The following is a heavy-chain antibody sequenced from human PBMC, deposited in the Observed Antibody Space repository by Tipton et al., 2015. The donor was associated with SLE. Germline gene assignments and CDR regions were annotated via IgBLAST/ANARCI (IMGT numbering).Heavy chain of an antibody. CDR2: FYHRGTT. CDR3: AGSNRAGYFYYGMDV. J-gene: IGHJ6*02. D-gene: IGHD1-14*01. V-gene: IGHV4-38-2*01. CDR1: GHSVSSGFY. Sequence: TLSLTCSVSGHSVSSGFYWGWIRQSPGKGLEWIGNFYHRGTTYYNPSLKSRVTISVDTSKNQFSLKLSSVTAADTAVYYCAGSNRAGYFYYGMDVWGQGTTVTVSS.